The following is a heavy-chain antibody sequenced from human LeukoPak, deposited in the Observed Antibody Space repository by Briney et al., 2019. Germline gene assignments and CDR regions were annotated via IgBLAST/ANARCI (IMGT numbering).Heavy chain of an antibody. CDR2: ISSSSSYI. D-gene: IGHD6-19*01. Sequence: GGSLRLSCAASGFTVSSNYMSWVRQAPGKGLEWVSSISSSSSYIYYADSVKGRFTISRDNAKNSLYLQMNSLRAEDTAVYYCASIAVAGTSADYWGQGTLVTVSS. J-gene: IGHJ4*02. CDR1: GFTVSSNY. V-gene: IGHV3-21*01. CDR3: ASIAVAGTSADY.